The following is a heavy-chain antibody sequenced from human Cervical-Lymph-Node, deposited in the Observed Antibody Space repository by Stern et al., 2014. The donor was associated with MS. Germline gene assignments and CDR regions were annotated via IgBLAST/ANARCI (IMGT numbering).Heavy chain of an antibody. Sequence: VQLVQSGAEVKKPGSSVQVSCKASGGTFSKFPSSWVRQAPGQGLEWMGGIFAVFGTPTYAQDFRGRVTITADVSTSTVYMELSSLRSDDTAVYYCALSSETSDRWYSLGYDLWGQGTLVTVSS. CDR2: IFAVFGTP. D-gene: IGHD6-13*01. CDR3: ALSSETSDRWYSLGYDL. J-gene: IGHJ5*02. V-gene: IGHV1-69*01. CDR1: GGTFSKFP.